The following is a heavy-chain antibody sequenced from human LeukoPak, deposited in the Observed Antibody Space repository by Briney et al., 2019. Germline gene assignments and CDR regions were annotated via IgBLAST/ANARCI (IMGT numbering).Heavy chain of an antibody. J-gene: IGHJ4*02. CDR2: IYSSAVT. CDR1: GFTVSSNY. D-gene: IGHD2-15*01. CDR3: ARGFCSGGTCFDY. Sequence: GGSLRLSCAASGFTVSSNYMTWVRQAPGKGLEWVSLIYSSAVTNYAASVKGRFTISVDNSKNMMYLQMNSWRAEDTAVYYCARGFCSGGTCFDYWGQGTLVTVSS. V-gene: IGHV3-53*01.